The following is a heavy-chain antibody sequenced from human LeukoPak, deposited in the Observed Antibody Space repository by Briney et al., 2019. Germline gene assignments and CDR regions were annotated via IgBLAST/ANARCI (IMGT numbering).Heavy chain of an antibody. CDR3: AREGRYYYGSGSYAGAFDI. V-gene: IGHV1-18*04. Sequence: ASVKVSCKASGYTFTSYGISWVRQAPGPGLEWMGWISAYNGNTNYAQKLQGRVTMTTDTSTSTAYMELRSLRSDDTAVYYCAREGRYYYGSGSYAGAFDIWGQGTMVTVSS. CDR1: GYTFTSYG. J-gene: IGHJ3*02. D-gene: IGHD3-10*01. CDR2: ISAYNGNT.